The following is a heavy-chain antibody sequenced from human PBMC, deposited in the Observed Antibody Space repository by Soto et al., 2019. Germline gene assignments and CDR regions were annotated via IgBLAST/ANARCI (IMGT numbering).Heavy chain of an antibody. D-gene: IGHD3-22*01. V-gene: IGHV1-69*01. J-gene: IGHJ4*02. CDR1: GGTFSTYA. Sequence: QVQLVQSGAEVQKPGSSVKVSCKGSGGTFSTYAITWVRQAPGQGLEWMGGIIPMFGTADNAQKFQGRVTINADESTTTAYMELSGLRSEDTAVYFCASGITYYYDSGDYNYPPHLDYWGQGTLVTVSS. CDR2: IIPMFGTA. CDR3: ASGITYYYDSGDYNYPPHLDY.